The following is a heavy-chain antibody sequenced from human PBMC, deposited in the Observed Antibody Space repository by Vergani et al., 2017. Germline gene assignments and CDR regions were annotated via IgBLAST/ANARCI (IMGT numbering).Heavy chain of an antibody. J-gene: IGHJ4*02. CDR3: ARGGRAKWLVRVYLDY. V-gene: IGHV1-69*01. Sequence: QVQLVQSGAEVKKPGSSVKVSCKASGGTFSSYSTLWVRQAPGQGLEWMGGIIPMFGTTYYAQKLQGRVTITADESTSTAYMELNSLRSEDTAGYYCARGGRAKWLVRVYLDYWGQGTLVTVSS. CDR2: IIPMFGTT. CDR1: GGTFSSYS. D-gene: IGHD6-19*01.